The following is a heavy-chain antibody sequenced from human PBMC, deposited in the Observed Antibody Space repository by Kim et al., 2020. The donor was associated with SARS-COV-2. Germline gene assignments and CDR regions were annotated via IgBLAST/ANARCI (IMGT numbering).Heavy chain of an antibody. V-gene: IGHV1-18*01. CDR2: ISAYNGNT. D-gene: IGHD3-3*01. CDR3: AREGGITIFGVVIQPGGYFDY. CDR1: GYTFTSYG. J-gene: IGHJ4*02. Sequence: ASVKVSCKASGYTFTSYGISWVRQAPGQGLEWMGWISAYNGNTNYAQKFQGRVTMTTDTSTSTAYMELRSLRSDDTAAYYCAREGGITIFGVVIQPGGYFDYWGQGTLVTVPS.